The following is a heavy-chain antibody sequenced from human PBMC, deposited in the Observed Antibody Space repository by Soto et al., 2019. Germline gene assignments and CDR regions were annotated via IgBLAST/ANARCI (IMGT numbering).Heavy chain of an antibody. V-gene: IGHV3-23*01. Sequence: GGSLRLSCAASGFTFSSYAMSWVRQAPGKGLEWVSAISGSGGSTYYADSVKGRFTISRDNSKNTLYLQMNSLRAEDTAVYYCAKGVVPAATIAVAGVNYYYYYGMDVWGQGTTVTVSS. J-gene: IGHJ6*02. CDR2: ISGSGGST. D-gene: IGHD2-2*01. CDR1: GFTFSSYA. CDR3: AKGVVPAATIAVAGVNYYYYYGMDV.